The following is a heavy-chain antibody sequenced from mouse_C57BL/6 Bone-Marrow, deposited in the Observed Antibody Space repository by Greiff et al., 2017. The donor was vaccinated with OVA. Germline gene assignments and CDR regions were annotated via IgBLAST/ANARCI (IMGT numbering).Heavy chain of an antibody. CDR2: IDPSDSYT. V-gene: IGHV1-50*01. CDR3: AADYDLYWYFDD. D-gene: IGHD2-4*01. J-gene: IGHJ1*03. CDR1: GYTFTSYW. Sequence: QVQLQQSGAELVKPGASVKLSCKASGYTFTSYWMQWVKQRPGQGLEWIGEIDPSDSYTNYNQKFKGKATFTVDTSSSTAYMQLSSLTSENSAVYYCAADYDLYWYFDDWGKGTTVTVSS.